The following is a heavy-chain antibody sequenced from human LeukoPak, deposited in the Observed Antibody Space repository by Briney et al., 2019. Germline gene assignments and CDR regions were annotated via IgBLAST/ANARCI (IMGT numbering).Heavy chain of an antibody. CDR3: AKGWTKYCSGGSCYSPLYYFDY. J-gene: IGHJ4*02. V-gene: IGHV3-23*01. CDR2: ISVSGGTT. Sequence: GGSLRLSCAASGFTVSSNYMSWVRQAPGKGLEWVSGISVSGGTTHYADSVKGRFTISRDNSKNTLSLQMNSLRAEDTAVYYCAKGWTKYCSGGSCYSPLYYFDYWGQGTLVTVSS. CDR1: GFTVSSNY. D-gene: IGHD2-15*01.